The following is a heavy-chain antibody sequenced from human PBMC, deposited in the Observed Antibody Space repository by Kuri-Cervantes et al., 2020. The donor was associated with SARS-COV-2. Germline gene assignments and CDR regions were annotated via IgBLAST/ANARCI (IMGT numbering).Heavy chain of an antibody. CDR3: ARVACSGGSCYPRYYYYGMDV. J-gene: IGHJ6*02. CDR2: MNPNSGNT. V-gene: IGHV1-8*01. D-gene: IGHD2-15*01. Sequence: ASGKVSCKASGYTFNSYDINWVRPATGQGLEGRGWMNPNSGNTGYAQKFQGSVTMTRNTSISTAYMELSSLRSEDTAVYYCARVACSGGSCYPRYYYYGMDVWGQGTTVTVSS. CDR1: GYTFNSYD.